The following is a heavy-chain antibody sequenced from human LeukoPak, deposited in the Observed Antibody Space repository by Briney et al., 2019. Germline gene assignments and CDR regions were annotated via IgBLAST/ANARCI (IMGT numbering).Heavy chain of an antibody. J-gene: IGHJ3*02. CDR1: GGSISSYY. V-gene: IGHV4-59*01. CDR3: ARHAAAGNTDAFDI. Sequence: SETLSLTCTVSGGSISSYYWSWIRQPPGKGLEWIGYIYYSGRTNNNPSLKSRVTISVDTSKNQLSLKLSSVTAADTAVYYCARHAAAGNTDAFDIWGQGTMVTVSS. D-gene: IGHD6-13*01. CDR2: IYYSGRT.